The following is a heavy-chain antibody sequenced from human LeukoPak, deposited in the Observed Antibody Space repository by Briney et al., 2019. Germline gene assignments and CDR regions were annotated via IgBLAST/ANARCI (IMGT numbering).Heavy chain of an antibody. CDR1: GGSISSSNW. CDR3: ARGVEEMATIGMDY. CDR2: IYHSGST. V-gene: IGHV4-4*02. D-gene: IGHD5-24*01. J-gene: IGHJ4*02. Sequence: SGTLSLTCAVSGGSISSSNWWSWVRQPPGKGLEWIGEIYHSGSTNYNPSLKSRVTISVDTSKNQFSLKLSSVTAADTAVYYCARGVEEMATIGMDYWGQGTLVTVSS.